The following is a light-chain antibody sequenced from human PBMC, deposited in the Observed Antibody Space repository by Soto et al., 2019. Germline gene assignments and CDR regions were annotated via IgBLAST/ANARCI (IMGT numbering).Light chain of an antibody. V-gene: IGKV3-11*01. Sequence: EIVLTQSPATLSLSPGERATLSCRASQSVGNNLAWYQQKPGQAPGLLIYEASTRATGIPARFSGSGSGTALTLTISSLEPEDFAVYYCQQHAHWPLTFGGGTKVEIK. CDR2: EAS. J-gene: IGKJ4*01. CDR1: QSVGNN. CDR3: QQHAHWPLT.